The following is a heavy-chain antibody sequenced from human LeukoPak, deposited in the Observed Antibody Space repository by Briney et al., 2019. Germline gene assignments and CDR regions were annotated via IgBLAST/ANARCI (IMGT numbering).Heavy chain of an antibody. J-gene: IGHJ5*02. CDR2: ICSGGST. D-gene: IGHD3-3*01. Sequence: GGSLRLSCAASGFTVSSNYMSWVRQAPGKGLEWVSVICSGGSTYYADSVKGRFTISRDNSKNTLYLQMNSLRAEDTAVYYCAREATIFGVVMGNWFDPWGQGTLVTVSS. CDR3: AREATIFGVVMGNWFDP. CDR1: GFTVSSNY. V-gene: IGHV3-66*02.